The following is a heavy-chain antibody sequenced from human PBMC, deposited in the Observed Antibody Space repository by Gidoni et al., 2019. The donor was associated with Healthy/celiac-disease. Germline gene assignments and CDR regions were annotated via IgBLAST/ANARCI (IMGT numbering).Heavy chain of an antibody. CDR3: ARAALGPIAVAGPGWFDP. CDR2: IYYSEST. CDR1: GGFIRSYY. Sequence: QVQLQESGPGLVTPSETLSLTCTVPGGFIRSYYWSWIRQPPGKGLEWIGYIYYSESTNYNPSLKSRVTISVDTSKNQFSLKLSSVTAADTAVYYCARAALGPIAVAGPGWFDPWGQGTLVTVSS. J-gene: IGHJ5*02. V-gene: IGHV4-59*01. D-gene: IGHD6-19*01.